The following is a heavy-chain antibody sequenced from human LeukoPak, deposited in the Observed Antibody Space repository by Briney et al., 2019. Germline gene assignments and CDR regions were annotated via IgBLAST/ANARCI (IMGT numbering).Heavy chain of an antibody. D-gene: IGHD3-22*01. CDR3: ARDRLAYYDRSGLDC. V-gene: IGHV4-34*01. CDR1: GGSFSGYY. Sequence: SETLSLTCAVYGGSFSGYYWSWIRQPPGKGLEWIGEINHSGSTNYNPSLKSRVTISVDTSKNQFSLNLSSVTAADTAFYYCARDRLAYYDRSGLDCWGQGTLVTVSS. CDR2: INHSGST. J-gene: IGHJ4*02.